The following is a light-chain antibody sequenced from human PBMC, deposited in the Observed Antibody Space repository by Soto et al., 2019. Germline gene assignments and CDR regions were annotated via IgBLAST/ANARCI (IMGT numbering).Light chain of an antibody. J-gene: IGLJ2*01. CDR3: SSYTSSSTVV. CDR1: SSDVGGYNY. Sequence: QSVMTQPSSVCGSPGQSITISCTGTSSDVGGYNYVSWYQQHPGKAPKLMIYEVSNRPSGVSNRFSGSKYGNTASLTISGLQAEDEADYYCSSYTSSSTVVFGGGTKVTV. CDR2: EVS. V-gene: IGLV2-14*01.